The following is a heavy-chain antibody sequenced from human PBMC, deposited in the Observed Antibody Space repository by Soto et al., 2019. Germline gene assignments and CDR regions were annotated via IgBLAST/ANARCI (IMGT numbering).Heavy chain of an antibody. J-gene: IGHJ5*02. CDR3: ATDTHYCSTTSCFHP. Sequence: ASVKVSCKVSGYTLTELSMHWVRQAPGKGLEWMASFDPEDGRTTYAQKFQGRVTLTEDTSTDTAYMEVSSLRSEDTAVYFCATDTHYCSTTSCFHPWGQGTLVTVSS. D-gene: IGHD2-2*01. CDR2: FDPEDGRT. CDR1: GYTLTELS. V-gene: IGHV1-24*01.